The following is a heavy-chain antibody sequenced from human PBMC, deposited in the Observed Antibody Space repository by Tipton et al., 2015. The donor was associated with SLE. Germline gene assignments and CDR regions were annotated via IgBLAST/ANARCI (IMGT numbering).Heavy chain of an antibody. D-gene: IGHD3-3*01. V-gene: IGHV4-39*02. CDR2: VFYSGDS. CDR3: AKVTVFGVANFGYNWFDP. CDR1: GASISTNTYY. Sequence: LRLSCTVSGASISTNTYYWGWVRQPPGRGLEWIGSVFYSGDSYYTPSLESRVTVSVDTSKNQFSLRLSSVTAADTSVYYCAKVTVFGVANFGYNWFDPWGQGTLVTVAS. J-gene: IGHJ5*02.